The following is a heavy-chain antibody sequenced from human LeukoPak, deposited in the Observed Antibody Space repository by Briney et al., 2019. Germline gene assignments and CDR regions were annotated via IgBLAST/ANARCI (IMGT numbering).Heavy chain of an antibody. CDR1: GYTFTSYG. J-gene: IGHJ5*02. V-gene: IGHV1-18*01. Sequence: ASVKVSCKASGYTFTSYGISWVRQAPGQGLEWMGWISAYNGNTNYAQKLQGRVTMTTDTSTSTAHMELRSLRSDDTAVYYCARTEYSSSSGWFDPWGQGTLVTVSS. D-gene: IGHD6-6*01. CDR3: ARTEYSSSSGWFDP. CDR2: ISAYNGNT.